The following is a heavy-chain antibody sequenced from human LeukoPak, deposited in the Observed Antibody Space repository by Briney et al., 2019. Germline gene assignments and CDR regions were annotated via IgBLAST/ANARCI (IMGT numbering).Heavy chain of an antibody. CDR2: ISGSGGST. V-gene: IGHV3-23*01. CDR1: GFTFSSYG. Sequence: PGGSLRLSCAASGFTFSSYGMHWVRQAPGKGLEWVSAISGSGGSTYYADSVKGRFTISRDNSKNTLYLQMNSLRAEDTAVYYCAKDQSTWYAGEHYYYMDVWGKGTTVTVSS. J-gene: IGHJ6*03. D-gene: IGHD3-10*01. CDR3: AKDQSTWYAGEHYYYMDV.